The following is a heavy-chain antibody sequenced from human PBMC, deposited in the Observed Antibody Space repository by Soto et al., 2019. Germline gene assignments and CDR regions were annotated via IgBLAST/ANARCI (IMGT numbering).Heavy chain of an antibody. J-gene: IGHJ4*02. V-gene: IGHV1-69*09. CDR2: IIPILGIA. D-gene: IGHD6-19*01. CDR3: ARDRYSRGWYDLGC. Sequence: QVQLVQSGAEVKKPGSSVKVSCKASGGTFSSYTISWVRQAPGQGLEWMGRIIPILGIANYAQKFQGRVTITADNSTSTAYVELSSLRSEDTGFYCCARDRYSRGWYDLGCWGQGTLVTVSS. CDR1: GGTFSSYT.